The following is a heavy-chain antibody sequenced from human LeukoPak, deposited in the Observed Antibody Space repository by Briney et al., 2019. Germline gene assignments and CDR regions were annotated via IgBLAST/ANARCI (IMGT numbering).Heavy chain of an antibody. CDR3: ARGITLPADY. V-gene: IGHV3-74*01. Sequence: PGGSLRLSCAASGFAFGHYRMHWVRQAPGKGLVWVSTINTDGSTTYADSVKGRFTVSRVNAKNTLFLQMHSLRAEDTAVYYCARGITLPADYWGQGTLVTVSS. D-gene: IGHD3-16*01. CDR2: INTDGST. CDR1: GFAFGHYR. J-gene: IGHJ4*02.